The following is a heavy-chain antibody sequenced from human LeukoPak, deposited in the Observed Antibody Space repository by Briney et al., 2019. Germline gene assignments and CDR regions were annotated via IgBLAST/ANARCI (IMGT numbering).Heavy chain of an antibody. CDR1: GYGFTSYW. V-gene: IGHV5-51*01. J-gene: IGHJ5*02. D-gene: IGHD2-15*01. Sequence: GESLKISCKGSGYGFTSYWIGWVRQMPGKGLEWMGIIYPGDSDTRYSPSFQGQVTISADKSISTAYLQWSSLKASDTAMYYCARRGEYCSGGSCYEGWFDPWGQGTLVTVSS. CDR2: IYPGDSDT. CDR3: ARRGEYCSGGSCYEGWFDP.